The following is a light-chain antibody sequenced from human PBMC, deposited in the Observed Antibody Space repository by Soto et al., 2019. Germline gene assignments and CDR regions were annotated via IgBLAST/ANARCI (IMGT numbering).Light chain of an antibody. CDR1: QGITEK. CDR3: QQYGSSGT. CDR2: GEF. Sequence: IVMTQSPDTLSVSPGERSTLSCRASQGITEKVVWYQQKSGQSPRLLIYGEFTRAAGVPARFSGSGSGTDFTLTISRLEPEDFAVYYCQQYGSSGTFGQGTKVDIK. J-gene: IGKJ1*01. V-gene: IGKV3-15*01.